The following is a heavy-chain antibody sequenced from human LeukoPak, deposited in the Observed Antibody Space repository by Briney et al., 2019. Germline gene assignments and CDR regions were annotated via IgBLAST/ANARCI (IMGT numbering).Heavy chain of an antibody. J-gene: IGHJ5*02. Sequence: SVKVSCKASGGTFSSYAISWVRQAPGQGLEWMGRIIPIFGAANYAQKFQGRVTITTDESTSTAYMELSSLRSEDTAVYYSAYCSGGSCSFPTEPDPWGQGTLVTVSS. D-gene: IGHD2-15*01. CDR3: AYCSGGSCSFPTEPDP. CDR1: GGTFSSYA. V-gene: IGHV1-69*05. CDR2: IIPIFGAA.